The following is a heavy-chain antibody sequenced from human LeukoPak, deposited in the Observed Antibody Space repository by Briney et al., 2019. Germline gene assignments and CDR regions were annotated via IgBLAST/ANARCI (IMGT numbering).Heavy chain of an antibody. CDR3: ARSLPYGTTWYGRSDF. J-gene: IGHJ4*02. CDR2: IRQDGDTK. D-gene: IGHD6-13*01. CDR1: GFTFSSYA. V-gene: IGHV3-7*03. Sequence: PGGSLRLSCSVSGFTFSSYAMTWVRQAPGKGLEWVANIRQDGDTKYYVDSVKGRFTISRDNAMNSLYLQMNSLRAEDTAIYYCARSLPYGTTWYGRSDFWGQGTLVTVSS.